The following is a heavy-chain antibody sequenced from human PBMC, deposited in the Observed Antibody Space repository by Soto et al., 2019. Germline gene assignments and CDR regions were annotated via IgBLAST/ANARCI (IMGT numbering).Heavy chain of an antibody. CDR3: ARVNSGSYGNNWFDP. Sequence: PSETLSLTCTVSGGSISSYYWSWIRQPPGKGLEWIGYIYYSGSTNYNPSLKSRVTISVDTSKNQFSLKLSSVTAADTAVYYCARVNSGSYGNNWFDPWGQGTLVTVSS. V-gene: IGHV4-59*01. D-gene: IGHD1-26*01. CDR2: IYYSGST. J-gene: IGHJ5*02. CDR1: GGSISSYY.